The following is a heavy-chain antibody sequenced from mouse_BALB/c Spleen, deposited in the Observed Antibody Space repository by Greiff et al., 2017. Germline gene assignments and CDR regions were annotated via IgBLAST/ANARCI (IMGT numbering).Heavy chain of an antibody. CDR1: GYTFTSYW. Sequence: QLPGAELVKPGASVKLSCKASGYTFTSYWMHWVKQRPGQGLEWIGEINPSNGRTNYNEKFKSKATLTVDKSSSTAYMQLSSLTSEDSAVYYCARRGVVATRFDYWGQGTTLTVSS. CDR3: ARRGVVATRFDY. CDR2: INPSNGRT. V-gene: IGHV1S81*02. J-gene: IGHJ2*01. D-gene: IGHD1-1*01.